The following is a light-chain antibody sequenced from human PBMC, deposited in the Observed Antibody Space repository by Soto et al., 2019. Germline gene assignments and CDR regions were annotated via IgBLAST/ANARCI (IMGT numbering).Light chain of an antibody. CDR2: GAS. Sequence: VVLTQSPGTLSLSPGERATLSCRASENINDNYLAWYQQKPGQAPRLLIYGASSRATGIPDRISGSGSGTDFTLTISLLQPEDLAIYYCHQYSRAPRTFGRGPSWRSN. CDR1: ENINDNY. V-gene: IGKV3-20*01. J-gene: IGKJ2*01. CDR3: HQYSRAPRT.